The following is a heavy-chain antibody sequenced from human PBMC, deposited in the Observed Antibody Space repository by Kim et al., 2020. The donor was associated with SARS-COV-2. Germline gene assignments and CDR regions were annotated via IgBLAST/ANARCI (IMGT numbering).Heavy chain of an antibody. J-gene: IGHJ4*02. D-gene: IGHD3-16*01. CDR3: TRDLGVGTYFDY. V-gene: IGHV3-7*03. Sequence: EYYVDAVKGRFPVSRDNAQDSLYLQMNSLRAEDTAVYYCTRDLGVGTYFDYWGQGTLVTVSS. CDR2: E.